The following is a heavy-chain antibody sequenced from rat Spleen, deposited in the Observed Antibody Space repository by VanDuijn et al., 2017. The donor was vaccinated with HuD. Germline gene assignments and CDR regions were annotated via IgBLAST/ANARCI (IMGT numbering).Heavy chain of an antibody. CDR3: ARLGGLRNWFAY. CDR2: ISTGGSNT. CDR1: GFTFSNYD. J-gene: IGHJ3*01. V-gene: IGHV5-25*01. Sequence: EVQLVESGGGLVQPGRSLKLSCAASGFTFSNYDMAWVRQAPTKGLEWVASISTGGSNTFYRDSVKGRFTISRDNAKSTLYLQVDSLRSEDTATYFCARLGGLRNWFAYWGQGTLVTVSS. D-gene: IGHD4-3*01.